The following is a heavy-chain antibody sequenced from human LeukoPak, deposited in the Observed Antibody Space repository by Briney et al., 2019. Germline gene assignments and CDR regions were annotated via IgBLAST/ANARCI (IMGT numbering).Heavy chain of an antibody. Sequence: GGSLRLSCAASGFTFSSYSMNWVRQAPGKGLEWVSSISSSSSYIYYADSVKGRFTISRDNAKNSLYLQMNSLRAEDMAVYYCARGYSSGWPPDYWGQGTLVTVSS. CDR1: GFTFSSYS. CDR2: ISSSSSYI. D-gene: IGHD6-19*01. J-gene: IGHJ4*02. V-gene: IGHV3-21*01. CDR3: ARGYSSGWPPDY.